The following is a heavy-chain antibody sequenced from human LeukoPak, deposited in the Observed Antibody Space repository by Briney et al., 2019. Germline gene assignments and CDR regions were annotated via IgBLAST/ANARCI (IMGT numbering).Heavy chain of an antibody. D-gene: IGHD1-7*01. J-gene: IGHJ6*03. CDR3: ATGITGTTYRPTYYYYYYYMDV. CDR2: FDPEDGET. CDR1: GYTLTELS. Sequence: ASVKVSCKVSGYTLTELSMHWVRQAPGKGLEWMGGFDPEDGETIYAQKFQGRVTMTEDTSTDTAYMELSSLRSEDTAVYYCATGITGTTYRPTYYYYYYYMDVWGKGTTVTVSS. V-gene: IGHV1-24*01.